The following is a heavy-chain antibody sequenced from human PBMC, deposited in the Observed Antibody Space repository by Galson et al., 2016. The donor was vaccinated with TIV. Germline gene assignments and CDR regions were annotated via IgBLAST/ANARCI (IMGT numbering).Heavy chain of an antibody. CDR1: GYTFTSYY. Sequence: SVKVSCKASGYTFTSYYLYWVRQAPGQGLEWMGLINPSGGGTTYAQKFEGRVTMTRDTSTSTVYMELSSLRSEDTAVYFCAGSRHNLRGDPYYYYIMEVWGQGTTVSVSS. CDR3: AGSRHNLRGDPYYYYIMEV. CDR2: INPSGGGT. D-gene: IGHD2-21*02. V-gene: IGHV1-46*01. J-gene: IGHJ6*02.